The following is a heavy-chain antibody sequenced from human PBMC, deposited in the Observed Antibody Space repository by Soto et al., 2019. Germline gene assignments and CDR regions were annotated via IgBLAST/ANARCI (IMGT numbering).Heavy chain of an antibody. CDR3: ARAVGYSQGYCDL. CDR2: MSPSAGST. CDR1: GYTFTSYY. D-gene: IGHD5-18*01. Sequence: QVQLVQSGAEVKKPGASVKLSCKASGYTFTSYYMHWVRQAPGQGLEWMGIMSPSAGSTSYAQKFPGRVTMTRDTSTSTVYMEMSSLISEDTAVYYCARAVGYSQGYCDLWGRVTLVTVSS. V-gene: IGHV1-46*01. J-gene: IGHJ2*01.